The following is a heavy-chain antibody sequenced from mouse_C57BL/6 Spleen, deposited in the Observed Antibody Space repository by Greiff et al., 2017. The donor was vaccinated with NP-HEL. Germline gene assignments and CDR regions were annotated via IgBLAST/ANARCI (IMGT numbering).Heavy chain of an antibody. CDR3: ARSRGYGSTPWYFDV. CDR2: IYPSDSET. V-gene: IGHV1-61*01. CDR1: GYTFTSYW. Sequence: QVQLQQPGAELVRPGSSVKLSCKASGYTFTSYWMDWVKQRPGQGLEWIGNIYPSDSETHYNQKFKDKATLTVDKSSSTAYMQLSSLTSEDSAVYYCARSRGYGSTPWYFDVWGTGTTVTVSS. J-gene: IGHJ1*03. D-gene: IGHD1-1*01.